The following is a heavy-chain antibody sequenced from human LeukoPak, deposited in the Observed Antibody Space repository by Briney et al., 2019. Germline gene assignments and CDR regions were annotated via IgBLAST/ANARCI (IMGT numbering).Heavy chain of an antibody. CDR1: GFTFSSYA. Sequence: GGSLRPSCAASGFTFSSYAMTWVRQAPGRGLEWVTVIGPSGGDIIYADSVKGRFTISRDNSANTLYLQMNSLRAEDTAVYYCAKYCGGDCFRNFDSWGQGTLVTVSS. J-gene: IGHJ4*02. CDR3: AKYCGGDCFRNFDS. D-gene: IGHD2-21*02. CDR2: IGPSGGDI. V-gene: IGHV3-23*01.